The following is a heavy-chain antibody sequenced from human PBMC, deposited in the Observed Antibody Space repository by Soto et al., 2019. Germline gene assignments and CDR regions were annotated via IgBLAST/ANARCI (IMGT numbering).Heavy chain of an antibody. Sequence: QVQLVQSGAEVKKPGASVKVSYKASGYTFTSYGISWVRQAPGQGLEWTGWISAYNGNTNYAQKLQGRVTMPTDTSTSTAYMELRSLRSDDTAVYYCARDNPAGGYVPFYPWGQGTLVTVSS. V-gene: IGHV1-18*01. D-gene: IGHD5-12*01. J-gene: IGHJ5*02. CDR1: GYTFTSYG. CDR3: ARDNPAGGYVPFYP. CDR2: ISAYNGNT.